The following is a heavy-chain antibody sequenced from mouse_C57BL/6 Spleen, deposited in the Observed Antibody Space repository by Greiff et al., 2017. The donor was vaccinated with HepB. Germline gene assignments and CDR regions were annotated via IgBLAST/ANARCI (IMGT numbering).Heavy chain of an antibody. V-gene: IGHV1-7*01. CDR3: ARGRDSNYYFDY. CDR2: INPSSGYT. Sequence: VNVVESGAELAKPGASVKLSCKASGYTFTSYWMHWVKQRPGQGLEWIGYINPSSGYTKYNQKFKDKATLTADKSSSTAYMQLSSLTYEDSAVYYCARGRDSNYYFDYWGQGTTLTVSS. J-gene: IGHJ2*01. D-gene: IGHD2-5*01. CDR1: GYTFTSYW.